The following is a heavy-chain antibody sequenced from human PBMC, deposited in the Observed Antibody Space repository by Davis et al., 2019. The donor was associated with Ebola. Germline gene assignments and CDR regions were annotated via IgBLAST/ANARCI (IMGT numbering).Heavy chain of an antibody. J-gene: IGHJ6*02. D-gene: IGHD6-25*01. CDR2: ISGSGGST. V-gene: IGHV3-23*01. Sequence: GESLKISCAASGFTFSSYAMSWVRQAPGKGLEWVSAISGSGGSTYYADSVKGRFTISRDNSKNTLYLQMNSLRAEDTAVYYCAKDLSGSGSYYYGMDVWGQGTTVTVSS. CDR3: AKDLSGSGSYYYGMDV. CDR1: GFTFSSYA.